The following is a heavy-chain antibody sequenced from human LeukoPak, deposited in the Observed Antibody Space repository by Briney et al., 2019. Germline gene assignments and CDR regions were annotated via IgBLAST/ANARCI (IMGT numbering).Heavy chain of an antibody. D-gene: IGHD6-19*01. CDR1: GGSISNYC. CDR2: ICYSGTP. Sequence: PSEPLSLTCSVSGGSISNYCGIWMRQPPGKSLEWIGYICYSGTPNYNPSLKSRVNISVDRSEHQFSVEEISVTAADTAVYYCARHYPRRIAVAGTPWWLVPWGQRTLVSVSS. CDR3: ARHYPRRIAVAGTPWWLVP. V-gene: IGHV4-59*08. J-gene: IGHJ5*01.